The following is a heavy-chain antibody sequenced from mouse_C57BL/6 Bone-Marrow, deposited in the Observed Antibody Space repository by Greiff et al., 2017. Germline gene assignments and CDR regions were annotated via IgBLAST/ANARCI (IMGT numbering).Heavy chain of an antibody. V-gene: IGHV1-64*01. CDR3: ARCKLLRSLYWNLDV. CDR2: LHPNRGST. CDR1: GYTFTSYW. Sequence: QVQLQQPGAELVKPGASVKLSCKASGYTFTSYWMHLVKQRPGQGLECIGMLHPNRGSTNYNETFKSKATLTVDKSSSTAYMQLSSLTSEDSAVYYCARCKLLRSLYWNLDVWGKGTTVTVSS. D-gene: IGHD1-1*01. J-gene: IGHJ1*03.